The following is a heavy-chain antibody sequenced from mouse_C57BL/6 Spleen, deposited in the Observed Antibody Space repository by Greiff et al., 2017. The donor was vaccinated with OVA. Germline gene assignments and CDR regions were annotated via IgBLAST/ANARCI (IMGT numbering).Heavy chain of an antibody. Sequence: QVQLKQPGAELVMPGASVKLSCKASGYTFTSYWMHWVKQRPGQGLEWIGEIDPSDSYTNYNQKFKGKSTLTVDKSSSTAYMQLSSLTSEDSAVYYCARIRITTVEDYFDYWGQGTTLTVSS. CDR3: ARIRITTVEDYFDY. J-gene: IGHJ2*01. D-gene: IGHD1-1*01. V-gene: IGHV1-69*01. CDR1: GYTFTSYW. CDR2: IDPSDSYT.